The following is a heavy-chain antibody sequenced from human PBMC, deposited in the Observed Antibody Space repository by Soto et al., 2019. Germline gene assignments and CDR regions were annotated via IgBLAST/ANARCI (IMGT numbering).Heavy chain of an antibody. V-gene: IGHV1-18*01. J-gene: IGHJ6*02. CDR1: GYTFTSYG. CDR3: ARDRDGSYYYYYGMDV. CDR2: ISAYNGNT. Sequence: ASVKVSCKASGYTFTSYGISWVRQAPGQGLEWMGWISAYNGNTNYAQKLQGRVTMTTDTSTSTAYMELRSLRSDDTAVYYCARDRDGSYYYYYGMDVWGQGTTVTVSS. D-gene: IGHD5-12*01.